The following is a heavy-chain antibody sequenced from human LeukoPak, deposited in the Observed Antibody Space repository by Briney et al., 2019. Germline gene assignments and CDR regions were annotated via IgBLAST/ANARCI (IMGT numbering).Heavy chain of an antibody. Sequence: SQTLSLTCAVSGGSISSGGYSWSWIRQPPGKGLEWIGYIYHSGSTYYNPSLKSRVTISVDRSKNQFSLKLSSVTAADTAVYYCARPARDYYDSSGYSYYFDYWGQGTLVTVSS. CDR3: ARPARDYYDSSGYSYYFDY. CDR1: GGSISSGGYS. CDR2: IYHSGST. V-gene: IGHV4-30-2*01. D-gene: IGHD3-22*01. J-gene: IGHJ4*02.